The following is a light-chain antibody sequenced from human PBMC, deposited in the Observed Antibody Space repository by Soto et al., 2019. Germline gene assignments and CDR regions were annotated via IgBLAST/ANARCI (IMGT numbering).Light chain of an antibody. V-gene: IGKV3-11*01. J-gene: IGKJ3*01. CDR3: QQRSNWPLT. CDR2: DAS. CDR1: QSVSSY. Sequence: EIVLTQSPATLSLSPGERATLSCRASQSVSSYLALYQQKPGQAPRLLIYDASNRATAIPARFSGSGSGTDFTLTISSLEPEDFAVYYCQQRSNWPLTFGPGTKVDIK.